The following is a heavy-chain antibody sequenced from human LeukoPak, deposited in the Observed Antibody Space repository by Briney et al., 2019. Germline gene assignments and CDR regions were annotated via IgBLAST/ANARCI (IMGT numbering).Heavy chain of an antibody. D-gene: IGHD2-2*01. CDR2: INHSGST. J-gene: IGHJ4*02. Sequence: ASETLSLTCAVYGGSFSGYYWSWIRQPPGKGLEWIGEINHSGSTNYNPPLKSRVTISVDTSKNQFSLKLSSVTAADTAVYYCARAGDHCSSTSCYAGWFDYWGQGTLVTVSS. CDR3: ARAGDHCSSTSCYAGWFDY. CDR1: GGSFSGYY. V-gene: IGHV4-34*01.